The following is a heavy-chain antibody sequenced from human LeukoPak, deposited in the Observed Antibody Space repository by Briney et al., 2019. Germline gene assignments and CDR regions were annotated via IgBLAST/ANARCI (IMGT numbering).Heavy chain of an antibody. V-gene: IGHV3-21*01. CDR2: ISSSSSYI. CDR3: ARGAPMGATTSVFRRHGGRTEFDY. Sequence: GGSLRLSCAASGFTFSSYSMDWVRQAPGKGLEWVSSISSSSSYIYYADSVKGRFTISRDNAKNSLYLQMNSLRAEDTAVYYCARGAPMGATTSVFRRHGGRTEFDYWGLGTLVTVSS. CDR1: GFTFSSYS. D-gene: IGHD1-26*01. J-gene: IGHJ4*02.